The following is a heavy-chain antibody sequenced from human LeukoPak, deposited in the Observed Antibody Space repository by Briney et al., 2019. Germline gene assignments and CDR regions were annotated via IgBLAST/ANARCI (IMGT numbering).Heavy chain of an antibody. D-gene: IGHD3-10*01. CDR1: GFKYNW. J-gene: IGHJ4*02. CDR3: VRDYFGQLF. Sequence: GGSLRLSCAQAGFKYNWMQGVPQAPGKGLEWISHIDDGGIDKKYADSVKGRFTMSRDNARDTVYLQMNSLRVEDTAIYYCVRDYFGQLFWGQGTPVTVSS. V-gene: IGHV3-74*03. CDR2: IDDGGIDK.